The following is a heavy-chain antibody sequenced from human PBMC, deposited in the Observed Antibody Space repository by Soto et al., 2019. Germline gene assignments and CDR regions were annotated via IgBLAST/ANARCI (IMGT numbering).Heavy chain of an antibody. Sequence: QVQLVQSGAEVKEPGATVKVSCKASGYSFSKYGISWVRQAPGQGLEWLGWINVKDGHINYGRNFQGRLILTTDTSTTTAYMELRTLRFDDTAVHYCARDFDFLFDYWGQGTWVTVSS. CDR1: GYSFSKYG. J-gene: IGHJ4*02. V-gene: IGHV1-18*01. CDR3: ARDFDFLFDY. CDR2: INVKDGHI.